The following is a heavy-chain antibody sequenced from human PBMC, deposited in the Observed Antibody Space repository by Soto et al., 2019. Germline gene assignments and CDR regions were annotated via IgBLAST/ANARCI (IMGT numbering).Heavy chain of an antibody. CDR2: INGGNGNT. CDR1: ECTFTSYT. D-gene: IGHD4-4*01. J-gene: IGHJ4*02. Sequence: ASVTVSCKASECTFTSYTMHWVRQAPGQRLEWMGWINGGNGNTKYSQKFQGRVTITRDTSASTAYMELSSLRSDDTAVYYCARELQGLYYFDYWGQGTLVTVSS. V-gene: IGHV1-3*01. CDR3: ARELQGLYYFDY.